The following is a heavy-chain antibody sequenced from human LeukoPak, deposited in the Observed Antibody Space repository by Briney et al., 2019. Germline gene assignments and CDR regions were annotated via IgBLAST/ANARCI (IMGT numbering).Heavy chain of an antibody. CDR1: GGSISSGGYY. D-gene: IGHD6-19*01. J-gene: IGHJ4*02. V-gene: IGHV4-31*03. CDR3: ARGTLAEKVIDY. Sequence: PSETLSLTCTVSGGSISSGGYYWSWIRQHPGKGLEWIGYIYYSGSTYYNPSLKSRVTISVDTSKNQFSLKLSSVTAADTAVYYCARGTLAEKVIDYWGQGTLVTVSS. CDR2: IYYSGST.